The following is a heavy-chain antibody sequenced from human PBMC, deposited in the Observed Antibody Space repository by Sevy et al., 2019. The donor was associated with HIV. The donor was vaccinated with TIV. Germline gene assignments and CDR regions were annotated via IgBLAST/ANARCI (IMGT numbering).Heavy chain of an antibody. Sequence: SETLSLTCSVSGVSISSSSYDWGWIRQPPGKGLEWIGSIYYSGSTYYNQSLMSRVTVSVDTSKNQFSLNLRSVTAADTAVYYCAGHGGIVDRAFDFWGRGTLVTVSS. CDR3: AGHGGIVDRAFDF. J-gene: IGHJ4*02. CDR1: GVSISSSSYD. V-gene: IGHV4-39*01. CDR2: IYYSGST. D-gene: IGHD2-21*01.